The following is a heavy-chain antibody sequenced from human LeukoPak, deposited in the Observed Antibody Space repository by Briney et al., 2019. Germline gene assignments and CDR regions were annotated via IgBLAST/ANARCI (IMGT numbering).Heavy chain of an antibody. J-gene: IGHJ4*02. CDR3: ARDSGGDDYFDF. CDR2: ISGPSDYT. CDR1: GLIFRDYS. D-gene: IGHD2-21*01. V-gene: IGHV3-21*01. Sequence: PGGSLRLSCVVSGLIFRDYSMNWVRQAPGKGLAWVSSISGPSDYTYYTDSVKGRSTISRDNARNSLYLQMNSLRADDTAIYYCARDSGGDDYFDFWGQGTLVTVSS.